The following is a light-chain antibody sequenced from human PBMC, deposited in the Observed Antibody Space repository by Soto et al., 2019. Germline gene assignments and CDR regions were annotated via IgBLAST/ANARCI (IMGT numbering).Light chain of an antibody. Sequence: EIVMTQSPATLSVSPGERATLSCRASQSVGSSYLAWYQQKPGQAPRFLIYGASSRATGIPDRFSGSGSGTDFTLTISRLEPEDFAVYYCQQYGGTPPITFGQGTRLEIK. CDR1: QSVGSSY. V-gene: IGKV3-20*01. CDR2: GAS. CDR3: QQYGGTPPIT. J-gene: IGKJ5*01.